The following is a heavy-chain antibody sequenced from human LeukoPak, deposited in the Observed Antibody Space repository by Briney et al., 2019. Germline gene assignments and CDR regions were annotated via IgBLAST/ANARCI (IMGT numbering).Heavy chain of an antibody. Sequence: GGSLRLSCAASGFTFSSYSMNWVRQAPGKGLEWVSYISSSSSTIYYADSVKGRFTISRDNAKNSLYLQMNSLRGEDTAVYYCASDPQPKYSSSWYRFDYWGQGTLVTVSS. V-gene: IGHV3-48*01. CDR1: GFTFSSYS. CDR3: ASDPQPKYSSSWYRFDY. CDR2: ISSSSSTI. J-gene: IGHJ4*02. D-gene: IGHD6-13*01.